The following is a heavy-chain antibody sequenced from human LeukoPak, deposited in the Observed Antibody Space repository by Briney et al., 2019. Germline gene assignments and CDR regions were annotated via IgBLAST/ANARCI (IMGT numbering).Heavy chain of an antibody. CDR3: ASGRSAYYDFRTGYYRGVYSGMDV. CDR2: ISGERSRI. CDR1: GLIFDVYG. D-gene: IGHD3-3*01. J-gene: IGHJ6*02. V-gene: IGHV3-43*02. Sequence: GGSLSLSCAASGLIFDVYGIQWVRQAPGKGLEWVSYISGERSRIEYAESVKGRFTISRDSSTNSLHLQKNSLRTEDTALYYCASGRSAYYDFRTGYYRGVYSGMDVWGQGTTVTVS.